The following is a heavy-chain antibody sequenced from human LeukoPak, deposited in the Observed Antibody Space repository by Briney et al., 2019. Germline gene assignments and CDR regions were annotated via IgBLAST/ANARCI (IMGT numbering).Heavy chain of an antibody. CDR1: GGSISSYY. J-gene: IGHJ3*02. D-gene: IGHD3-22*01. CDR2: IYTSGST. Sequence: PSETLSLTCTVSGGSISSYYWSWIRQPAGKGLEWIGRIYTSGSTNYNPSLKSRVTMSVDTSKNQFSLKLSSVTAADTAVYYCAGDLIKYYYDSSGYYDAFDIWGQGTMVTVSS. V-gene: IGHV4-4*07. CDR3: AGDLIKYYYDSSGYYDAFDI.